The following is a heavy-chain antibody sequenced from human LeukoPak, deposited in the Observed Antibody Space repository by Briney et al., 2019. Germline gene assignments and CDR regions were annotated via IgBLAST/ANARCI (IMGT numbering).Heavy chain of an antibody. CDR1: GFTFSSYA. J-gene: IGHJ6*02. V-gene: IGHV3-30-3*01. Sequence: PGGSLRLSCAASGFTFSSYAMHWVRQAPGKGLEWVAVISYDGSNKYYADSVKGRFTISRDNSKNTLYLQMNSLRAEDTAVYYCASVHIRQSYYYYYGMDVWGRGTTVTVSS. CDR3: ASVHIRQSYYYYYGMDV. D-gene: IGHD2-21*01. CDR2: ISYDGSNK.